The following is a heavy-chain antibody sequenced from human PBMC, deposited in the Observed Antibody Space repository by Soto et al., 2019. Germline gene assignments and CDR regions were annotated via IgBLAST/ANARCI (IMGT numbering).Heavy chain of an antibody. CDR2: ISAYNGNT. CDR1: GYTFTSYG. CDR3: ARDKGAYCGGDCYSTWFDP. V-gene: IGHV1-18*01. J-gene: IGHJ5*02. D-gene: IGHD2-21*02. Sequence: ASMKVSCKASGYTFTSYGISWVRQAPGQGLEWMGWISAYNGNTNYAQKLQGRVTMTTDTSTSTAYMELRSLRSDDTAVYYCARDKGAYCGGDCYSTWFDPWGQGTLVTVSS.